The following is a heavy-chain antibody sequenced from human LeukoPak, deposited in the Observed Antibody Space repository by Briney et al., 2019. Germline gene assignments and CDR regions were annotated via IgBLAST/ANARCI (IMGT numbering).Heavy chain of an antibody. CDR2: ISAYNGNT. J-gene: IGHJ6*02. CDR3: ARDGRGDYGRPHYYYYYYGMDV. CDR1: GYSFTSYW. Sequence: PGESLKISCKGSGYSFTSYWIGWVRQAPGQGLEWMGWISAYNGNTNYAQKLQGRVTMTTDTSTSTAYMELRSLRSDDTAVYYCARDGRGDYGRPHYYYYYYGMDVWGQGTTVTVSS. V-gene: IGHV1-18*04. D-gene: IGHD4-17*01.